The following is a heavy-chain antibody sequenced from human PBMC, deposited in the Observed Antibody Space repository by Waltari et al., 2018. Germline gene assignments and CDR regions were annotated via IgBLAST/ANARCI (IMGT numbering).Heavy chain of an antibody. CDR1: GFSFSIYA. Sequence: EVQLVESGGGLVQPGGSLRLSCAASGFSFSIYAMHWVRQAPGKGLEYCSAISSNGVSKYYENSRKGRLSISRDNSKKTLYLQMVSLRAEDMAVYYCARSPDQPDSLDYYMDVWGKGTTVTVSS. V-gene: IGHV3-64*01. D-gene: IGHD2-21*01. J-gene: IGHJ6*03. CDR3: ARSPDQPDSLDYYMDV. CDR2: ISSNGVSK.